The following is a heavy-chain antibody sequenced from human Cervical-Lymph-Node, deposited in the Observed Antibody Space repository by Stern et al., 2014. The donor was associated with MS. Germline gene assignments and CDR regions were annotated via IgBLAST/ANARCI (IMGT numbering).Heavy chain of an antibody. CDR1: GGSVSSGGYY. Sequence: QVQLQESGPGLVKPSQTLSITCTVSGGSVSSGGYYWSWIRQHPGKGLEWIGDIYYSGSTYYNPSLKSRVTISVDTSKNQFSLKLSSVTAADTAVYYCAREGGSSWLDYYGMDVWGQGTTVTVSS. CDR2: IYYSGST. V-gene: IGHV4-31*03. J-gene: IGHJ6*02. CDR3: AREGGSSWLDYYGMDV. D-gene: IGHD6-13*01.